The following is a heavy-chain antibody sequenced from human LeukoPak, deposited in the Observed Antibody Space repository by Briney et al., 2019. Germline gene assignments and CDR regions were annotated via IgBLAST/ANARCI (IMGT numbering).Heavy chain of an antibody. D-gene: IGHD2-15*01. CDR2: IWYDGSNK. CDR1: GFTVSSHY. V-gene: IGHV3-33*08. Sequence: GGSLRLSCAASGFTVSSHYMNWVRQAPGKGLEWVAVIWYDGSNKYYADSVKGRFTISRDNSKNTLYLQMNSLRAEDTAVYYCARGHPPLVVAATTPDYYYYGMDVWGQGTTVTVSS. J-gene: IGHJ6*02. CDR3: ARGHPPLVVAATTPDYYYYGMDV.